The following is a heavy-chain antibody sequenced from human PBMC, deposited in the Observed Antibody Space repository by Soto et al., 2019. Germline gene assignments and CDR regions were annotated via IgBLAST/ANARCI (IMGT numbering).Heavy chain of an antibody. D-gene: IGHD1-1*01. V-gene: IGHV3-23*01. Sequence: GGSLRLSCAASGFTFSSYAMSWVRQAPGKGLEWVSAISGSGGSTYYADSVKGRFTISRDNSKNTLYLQMNSLRAEDTAVYYCAKDFWNRENLYYFDYWGQGTLVTVSS. CDR3: AKDFWNRENLYYFDY. CDR1: GFTFSSYA. J-gene: IGHJ4*02. CDR2: ISGSGGST.